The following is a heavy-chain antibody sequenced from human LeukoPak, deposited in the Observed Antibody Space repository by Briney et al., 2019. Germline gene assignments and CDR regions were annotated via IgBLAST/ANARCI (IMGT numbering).Heavy chain of an antibody. CDR1: GFTFSDYY. V-gene: IGHV3-11*01. CDR3: AKDLEYSGSSGEDY. CDR2: ISSSGSTT. D-gene: IGHD1-26*01. Sequence: GGSLRLSCAASGFTFSDYYMSWIRQAPGKGLEWVSYISSSGSTTYYADSVKGRFTISRDNSKNTLYLQMNSLRAEDTAVYYCAKDLEYSGSSGEDYWGQGTLVTVSS. J-gene: IGHJ4*02.